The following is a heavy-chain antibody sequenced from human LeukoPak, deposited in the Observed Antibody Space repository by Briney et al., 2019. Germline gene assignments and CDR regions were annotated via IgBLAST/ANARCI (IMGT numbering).Heavy chain of an antibody. CDR1: GFTFSSYW. CDR2: IKQDGSEK. CDR3: ARDFFKVVYYGSGSYSHFDY. V-gene: IGHV3-7*01. D-gene: IGHD3-10*01. Sequence: PGGSLRLSCAASGFTFSSYWMSWARQAPGKGLEWVANIKQDGSEKYYVDSVKGRFTISRDNAKNSLYLQMNSLRAEDTAVYYCARDFFKVVYYGSGSYSHFDYWGQGTLVTVSS. J-gene: IGHJ4*02.